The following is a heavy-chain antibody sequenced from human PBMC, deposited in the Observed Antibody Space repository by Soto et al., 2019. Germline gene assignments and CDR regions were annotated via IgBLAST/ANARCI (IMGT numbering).Heavy chain of an antibody. D-gene: IGHD3-3*01. V-gene: IGHV1-46*01. J-gene: IGHJ4*02. CDR1: GYTFTSYY. CDR3: IFGRTQKKCDFWSGYYPDTFHLDS. Sequence: QVQLVQSGAEVKKPGASVKVSCKASGYTFTSYYMHWVRQAPGQGLEWMGIINPSGGSTSYAQKYQGSVTMPRATSTKTVYMGLRSLHSECTAGYYCIFGRTQKKCDFWSGYYPDTFHLDSWGQGTLVTVSS. CDR2: INPSGGST.